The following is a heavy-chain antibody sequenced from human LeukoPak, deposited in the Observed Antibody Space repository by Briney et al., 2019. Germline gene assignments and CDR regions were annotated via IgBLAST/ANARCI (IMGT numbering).Heavy chain of an antibody. V-gene: IGHV1-2*02. CDR2: INPKSGGT. D-gene: IGHD5-18*01. CDR3: ARGTGIQDY. Sequence: GASVKVSCKASGGTFSSYAISWVRQAPGQGLEWMGWINPKSGGTNYVQKFQGRVTMTTDTSITTAYMELNRLRFDDTAVYYCARGTGIQDYWGQGTLVTVPS. J-gene: IGHJ4*02. CDR1: GGTFSSYA.